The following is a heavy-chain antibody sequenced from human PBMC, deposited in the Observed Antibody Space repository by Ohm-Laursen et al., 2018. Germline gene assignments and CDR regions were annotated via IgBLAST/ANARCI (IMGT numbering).Heavy chain of an antibody. J-gene: IGHJ4*02. CDR2: ISYDGTNK. CDR3: AKEGYYDSSGLPLDY. CDR1: GFTFSSYG. V-gene: IGHV3-30*18. D-gene: IGHD3-22*01. Sequence: SLRLSCAASGFTFSSYGMHWVRQAPGKGLEWVALISYDGTNKYYADSVKGRFTISRDNSKNTLYLQMNSLRAEDTAVYYCAKEGYYDSSGLPLDYWGQGALVTVSS.